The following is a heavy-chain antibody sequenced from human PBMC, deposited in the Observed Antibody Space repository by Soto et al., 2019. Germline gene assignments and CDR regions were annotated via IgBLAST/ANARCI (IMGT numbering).Heavy chain of an antibody. Sequence: GSLRLSCGAFAFTFSSYGMSWVRQAPGKGLELAAIISGSGDAKYYAESVKGRFTVSRDNSKNTMFLHMDSLRAEDTAVYYSANDFAGAATSHGPNDYWSQKPLVTAPQ. CDR1: AFTFSSYG. D-gene: IGHD2-15*01. J-gene: IGHJ4*02. V-gene: IGHV3-23*01. CDR3: ANDFAGAATSHGPNDY. CDR2: ISGSGDAK.